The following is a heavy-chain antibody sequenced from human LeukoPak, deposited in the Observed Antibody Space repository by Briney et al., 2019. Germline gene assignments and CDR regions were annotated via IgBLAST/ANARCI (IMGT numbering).Heavy chain of an antibody. CDR2: ISHSGNT. CDR3: ARKQKMGVDH. D-gene: IGHD3-16*01. V-gene: IGHV4-38-2*01. CDR1: GYSISSAYY. Sequence: PSETLSLTCVVSGYSISSAYYWGWIRQPPGKGLEWIGSISHSGNTNYTASLKSRVSVSFDTSQNQFSLKLSAVTAADTATYYCARKQKMGVDHWGQGTLVTVSS. J-gene: IGHJ4*02.